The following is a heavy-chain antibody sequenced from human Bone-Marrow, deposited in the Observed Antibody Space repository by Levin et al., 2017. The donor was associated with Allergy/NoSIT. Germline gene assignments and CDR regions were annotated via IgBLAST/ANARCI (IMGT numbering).Heavy chain of an antibody. J-gene: IGHJ4*02. CDR1: GFSLASSPVG. Sequence: KASGPTLVKPTQTLSLTCSFSGFSLASSPVGVVWVRQPPGKALEWLAVIYWDDDKRYSPSLKSRLAVTKDASKNLVVLTVTNVDPVDTATYFCAHRDRGGHRGNWERFYFDYWGQGIPVTVSS. CDR3: AHRDRGGHRGNWERFYFDY. D-gene: IGHD7-27*01. V-gene: IGHV2-5*02. CDR2: IYWDDDK.